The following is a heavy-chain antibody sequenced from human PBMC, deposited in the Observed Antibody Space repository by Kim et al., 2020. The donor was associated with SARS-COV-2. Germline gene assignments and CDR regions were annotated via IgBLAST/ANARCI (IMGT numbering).Heavy chain of an antibody. D-gene: IGHD3-22*01. J-gene: IGHJ4*02. Sequence: SETLSLTCSVSGGTFSGYYWSWIRQAPGKGLEWIAYMLYRGSNNYHPYLKRRVSISLDTSKNQYSLELNSVTAADTAVFYCAVSLQWFFDYWGQGTLVTVSS. CDR1: GGTFSGYY. CDR2: MLYRGSN. CDR3: AVSLQWFFDY. V-gene: IGHV4-59*13.